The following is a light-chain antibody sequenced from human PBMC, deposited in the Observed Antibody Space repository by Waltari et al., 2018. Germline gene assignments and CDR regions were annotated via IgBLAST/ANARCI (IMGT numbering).Light chain of an antibody. Sequence: DMVMTQSPLSLPVTPGEPAAISCRSSQRLLNSKGNNYLNWYLQRPGKSPQLLIDMGTNRASGVPDRFSGSGAGTDFTLKISRVEAEDVGVYYCMQAAQTPLTFGQGTKVEIK. J-gene: IGKJ1*01. V-gene: IGKV2-28*01. CDR2: MGT. CDR3: MQAAQTPLT. CDR1: QRLLNSKGNNY.